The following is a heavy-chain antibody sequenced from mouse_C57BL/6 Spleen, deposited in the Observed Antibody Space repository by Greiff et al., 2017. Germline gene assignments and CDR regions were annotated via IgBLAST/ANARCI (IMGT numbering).Heavy chain of an antibody. D-gene: IGHD1-1*01. CDR3: TRDGSSYSYYYAMDY. CDR1: GFTFSSYA. V-gene: IGHV5-9-1*02. CDR2: ISSGGDYI. Sequence: EVQLVESGEGLVKPGGSLKLSCAASGFTFSSYAMSWVRQTPEKRLEWVAYISSGGDYIYYAATVKGRFTISRDNARNTLYLQMSSLTSEDTAMYYCTRDGSSYSYYYAMDYWGQGTSGTVSS. J-gene: IGHJ4*01.